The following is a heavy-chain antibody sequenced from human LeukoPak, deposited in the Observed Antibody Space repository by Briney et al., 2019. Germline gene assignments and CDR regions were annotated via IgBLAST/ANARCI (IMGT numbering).Heavy chain of an antibody. D-gene: IGHD6-19*01. V-gene: IGHV1-69*13. J-gene: IGHJ4*02. CDR3: ARSAYSSGWYAFDY. CDR1: GGTFSSYA. CDR2: IIPIFGTA. Sequence: GASVKVSCKASGGTFSSYAICWVRQAPGQGLEWMGGIIPIFGTANYAQKFQGRVTITADESTSTAYMELSSLRSEDTAVYYCARSAYSSGWYAFDYWGQGTLVTVSS.